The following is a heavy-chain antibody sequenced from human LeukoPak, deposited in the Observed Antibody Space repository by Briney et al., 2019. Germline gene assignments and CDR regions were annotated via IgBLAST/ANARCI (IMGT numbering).Heavy chain of an antibody. D-gene: IGHD4-23*01. J-gene: IGHJ6*02. CDR1: GFAFHNYA. CDR3: AKDTGGNGAYFYAMDV. Sequence: GRSLRLSCVGSGFAFHNYAMHWVRRPPGKGLEWVSAINWNSDTKAYADSVKGRFTISRDRARNSLYLQMDSLRPEDTALYYCAKDTGGNGAYFYAMDVWGQGISVTVSS. V-gene: IGHV3-9*01. CDR2: INWNSDTK.